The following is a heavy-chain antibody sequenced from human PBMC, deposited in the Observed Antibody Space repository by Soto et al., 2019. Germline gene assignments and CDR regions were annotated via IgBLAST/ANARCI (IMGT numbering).Heavy chain of an antibody. J-gene: IGHJ4*02. CDR2: INASNGNT. Sequence: ASVKVSCKASGYSFTNYGLSWLRQAPVQGLEWMGWINASNGNTVYAQKFQGRVTITADKSTATAYLDLNKLTSEDTAFYYCATDRANSNWPNFDSWGQGTLVTVSS. CDR1: GYSFTNYG. CDR3: ATDRANSNWPNFDS. V-gene: IGHV1-18*01. D-gene: IGHD1-1*01.